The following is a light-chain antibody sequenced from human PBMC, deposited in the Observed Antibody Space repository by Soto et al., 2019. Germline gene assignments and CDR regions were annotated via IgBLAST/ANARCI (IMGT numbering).Light chain of an antibody. CDR1: QSLSSTY. CDR3: QQYGRSPRT. Sequence: EIVLTQSPGTLSLSPGKGATLSCRASQSLSSTYLAWYQQKPGQAPRLLIYGASNRATGIPDRFSGSGSGTDFTLTISRLEPEDFAVYFCQQYGRSPRTFGQGTKVDIK. CDR2: GAS. V-gene: IGKV3-20*01. J-gene: IGKJ1*01.